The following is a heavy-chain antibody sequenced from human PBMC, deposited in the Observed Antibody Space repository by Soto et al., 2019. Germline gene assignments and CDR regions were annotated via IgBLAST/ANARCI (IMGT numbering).Heavy chain of an antibody. CDR3: ARDFYGGYTYGPGDY. CDR1: GFMFSADW. Sequence: SXSLSCAASGFMFSADWMSWVRQAPGKGLEWVANIHGDGGKIYYVDSLKGLFTISRDNAKRSLYLQMNSLRAEETAVYYCARDFYGGYTYGPGDYWGQGALVTVSS. J-gene: IGHJ4*02. V-gene: IGHV3-7*01. CDR2: IHGDGGKI. D-gene: IGHD5-18*01.